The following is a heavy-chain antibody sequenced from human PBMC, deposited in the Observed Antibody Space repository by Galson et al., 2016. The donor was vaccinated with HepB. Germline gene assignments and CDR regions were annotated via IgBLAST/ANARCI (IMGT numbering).Heavy chain of an antibody. CDR1: GFTFRGST. Sequence: SLRLSCAASGFTFRGSTLSWVRQAPGKGLEWVSSITSSSSYLYYGDSVKGRFTISRDNGKKSVYLQMNSLRAEDTAVYYCARVGSVTIDAFDIWGQGTMVTVSS. J-gene: IGHJ3*02. V-gene: IGHV3-21*01. CDR2: ITSSSSYL. D-gene: IGHD4-17*01. CDR3: ARVGSVTIDAFDI.